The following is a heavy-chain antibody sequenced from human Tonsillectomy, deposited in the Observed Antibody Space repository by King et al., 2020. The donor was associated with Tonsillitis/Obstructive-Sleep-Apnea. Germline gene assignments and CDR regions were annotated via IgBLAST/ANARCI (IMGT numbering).Heavy chain of an antibody. J-gene: IGHJ6*03. CDR2: IRTKPNSYTT. CDR3: ARDRGYDFWGGYYMDV. CDR1: GFTFSDHY. V-gene: IGHV3-72*01. Sequence: QLVQSGGGLVQPGGSLRLSCAASGFTFSDHYMDWVRQAPGKGLEWVGRIRTKPNSYTTEYAAFVTGRFTISRDDSKSSLFLQMNSLKTEDTAVYYCARDRGYDFWGGYYMDVWGKGTTVFVSS. D-gene: IGHD3-3*01.